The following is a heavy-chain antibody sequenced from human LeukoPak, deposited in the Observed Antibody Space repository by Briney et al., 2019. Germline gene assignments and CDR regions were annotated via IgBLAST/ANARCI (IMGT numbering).Heavy chain of an antibody. J-gene: IGHJ6*03. CDR3: AKRAALVAQRPDMDV. D-gene: IGHD5-12*01. CDR2: IRYDGSNK. CDR1: GFTFSSYG. Sequence: PGGSLRLSCAASGFTFSSYGMHWVRQAPGKGLEWVAFIRYDGSNKYYADSVKGRFTISRDNSKNTRYLQMNSLRAEDTAVYYCAKRAALVAQRPDMDVWGKGTTVPISS. V-gene: IGHV3-30*02.